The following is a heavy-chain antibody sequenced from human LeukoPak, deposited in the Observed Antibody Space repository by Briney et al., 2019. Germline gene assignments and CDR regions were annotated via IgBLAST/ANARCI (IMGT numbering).Heavy chain of an antibody. CDR1: GFSLSTSGVG. CDR3: AHRLLWGPHFNY. CDR2: IYWDDDK. Sequence: ESGPTLVKPTQTLTLTCTFSGFSLSTSGVGVGWIRQPPGKALEWLALIYWDDDKRYSPSLKSRLTITKDTSKSQVVLTMTNMDPVDTATYYCAHRLLWGPHFNYWGQGTLVTVSS. V-gene: IGHV2-5*02. J-gene: IGHJ4*02. D-gene: IGHD7-27*01.